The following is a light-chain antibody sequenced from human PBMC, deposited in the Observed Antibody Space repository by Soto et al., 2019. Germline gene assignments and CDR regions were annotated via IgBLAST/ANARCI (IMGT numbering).Light chain of an antibody. CDR1: QSVSSSY. J-gene: IGKJ1*01. CDR3: QQYGRSPWK. Sequence: EIVLTHYPVTLSLSPGEIATLSCRSIQSVSSSYLAWYQQIPGQAPRLLIYGASSRATGIPDRFSGSGSGTDLTLTISRLEPADFAVYYCQQYGRSPWKFGQGTKV. CDR2: GAS. V-gene: IGKV3-20*01.